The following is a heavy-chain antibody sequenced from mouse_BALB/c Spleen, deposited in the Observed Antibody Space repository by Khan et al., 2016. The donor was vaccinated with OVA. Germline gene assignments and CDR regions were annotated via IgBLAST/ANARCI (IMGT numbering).Heavy chain of an antibody. V-gene: IGHV3-2*02. J-gene: IGHJ4*01. Sequence: EVQLQESGPGLVKPSQSLSLTCTVTGYSITSDYAWNWIRQFPGNKLEWMGYISYSGSTTYNPSLKSRISITRDTSNDQFFLQLHSVTSEDTATXYCASELGRYYAMDYWGQGTSVTVSS. CDR2: ISYSGST. CDR3: ASELGRYYAMDY. CDR1: GYSITSDYA.